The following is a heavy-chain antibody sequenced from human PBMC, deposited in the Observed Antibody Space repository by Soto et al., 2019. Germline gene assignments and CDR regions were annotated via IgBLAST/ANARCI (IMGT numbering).Heavy chain of an antibody. Sequence: GGSLRLSCAASGFTFSSYAMSWVRQAPGKGLEWVSAISGSGGSTYYADSVKGRFTISRDNSKNTLYLQMKSLRAEDTAVYYCAKDVHGDYRTFLSFDYWGQGTLVTVSS. J-gene: IGHJ4*02. CDR1: GFTFSSYA. V-gene: IGHV3-23*01. D-gene: IGHD4-17*01. CDR3: AKDVHGDYRTFLSFDY. CDR2: ISGSGGST.